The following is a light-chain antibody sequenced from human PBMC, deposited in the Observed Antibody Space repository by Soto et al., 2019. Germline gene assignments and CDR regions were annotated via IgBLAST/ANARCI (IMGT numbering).Light chain of an antibody. J-gene: IGKJ2*01. V-gene: IGKV1D-12*01. Sequence: DIQMTQSPSSVSASVGDRVTITCRASQGISSWLAWYQQKPGKAPKLLIYAASRLLSGVPSRFSGSGSRTDFPLTVSTPQPEDSGTHYEQQANCYPYTFGRGTKLESK. CDR2: AAS. CDR1: QGISSW. CDR3: QQANCYPYT.